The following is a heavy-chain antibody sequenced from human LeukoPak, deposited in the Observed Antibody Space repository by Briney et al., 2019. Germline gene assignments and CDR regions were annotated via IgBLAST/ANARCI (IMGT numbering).Heavy chain of an antibody. D-gene: IGHD5-12*01. CDR2: IYYSGST. V-gene: IGHV4-39*07. Sequence: SETLSLTCTVSGGSISSSSYYWGWIRQPPGKGLEWIGSIYYSGSTYYNPSLKSRVTISVDTSKNQFSLTLTSVTVADTAFYYCARGGIRGYSAFDNLDFWGLGTHVTVSS. CDR1: GGSISSSSYY. CDR3: ARGGIRGYSAFDNLDF. J-gene: IGHJ4*02.